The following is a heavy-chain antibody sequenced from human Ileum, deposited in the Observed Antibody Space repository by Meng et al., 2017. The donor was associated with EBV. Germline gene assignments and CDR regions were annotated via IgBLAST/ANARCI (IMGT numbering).Heavy chain of an antibody. CDR3: ARPLVLKFLEGGFDP. CDR2: VYGSGHT. V-gene: IGHV4-39*01. J-gene: IGHJ5*02. D-gene: IGHD3-3*01. CDR1: GAISGGSDYY. Sequence: SDQDLGNPSGPCSFTGGVSGAISGGSDYYWGWIRQPPGKGLEWIGSVYGSGHTYYNPSLKGRVTISVDTSKNQFSLKLNSVTAADTAVYYCARPLVLKFLEGGFDPWGQGTLVTVSS.